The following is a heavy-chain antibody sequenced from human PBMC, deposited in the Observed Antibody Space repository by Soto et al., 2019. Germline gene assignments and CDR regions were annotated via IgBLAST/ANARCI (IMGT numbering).Heavy chain of an antibody. D-gene: IGHD6-6*01. Sequence: GESLKISCKGPGYSFTSYWIGWVRQMPGKGLEWMGIIYPGDSDTRYSPSFQGQVTISADKSITTAYLQWSSLKASDTAMYYCARLTPHQVIAARLEYFDYWGQGTLVTVSS. V-gene: IGHV5-51*01. J-gene: IGHJ4*02. CDR3: ARLTPHQVIAARLEYFDY. CDR1: GYSFTSYW. CDR2: IYPGDSDT.